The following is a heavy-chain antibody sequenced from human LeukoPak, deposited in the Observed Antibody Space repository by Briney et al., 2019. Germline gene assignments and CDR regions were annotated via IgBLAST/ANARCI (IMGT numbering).Heavy chain of an antibody. J-gene: IGHJ6*03. CDR3: ARVGPYYYYMDV. CDR1: GGSISSDSYS. Sequence: PSETLSLTCTVSGGSISSDSYSWSWIRQPAGMGLGWIGRIYTSGSTNYNPSLKSRVTISVDTSKNQFSLKLSSVTAADTAVYYCARVGPYYYYMDVWGKGTTVTVSS. V-gene: IGHV4-61*02. CDR2: IYTSGST.